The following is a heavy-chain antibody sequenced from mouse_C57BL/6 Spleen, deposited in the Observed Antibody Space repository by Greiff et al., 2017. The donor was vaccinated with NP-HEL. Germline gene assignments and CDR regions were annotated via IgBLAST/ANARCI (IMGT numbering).Heavy chain of an antibody. D-gene: IGHD4-1*01. CDR3: ARSPWGGWYFDV. CDR1: GYTFTSYW. CDR2: IDPSDSYT. J-gene: IGHJ1*03. Sequence: QVQLQQPGAELVKPGASVKLSCKASGYTFTSYWMQWVNQRPGQGLEWIGEIDPSDSYTNYNQKFKGKATLTVDTSSSTAYMQLSSLTSEDSAVYYCARSPWGGWYFDVWGTGTTVTVSS. V-gene: IGHV1-50*01.